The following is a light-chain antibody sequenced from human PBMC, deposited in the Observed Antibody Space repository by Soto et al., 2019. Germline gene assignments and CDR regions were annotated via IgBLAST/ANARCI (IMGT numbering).Light chain of an antibody. J-gene: IGLJ2*01. Sequence: QSVLTQPPSVSGAPGQRVTISCTGTSSDVGGYNYVSWYQQHPGKAPKLIIYDVSNRPSGVSNRFSGSKSGNTAPLTISGLQAEDEADYYCSSYTSSSTLVFGGGTKLTVL. CDR2: DVS. V-gene: IGLV2-14*03. CDR1: SSDVGGYNY. CDR3: SSYTSSSTLV.